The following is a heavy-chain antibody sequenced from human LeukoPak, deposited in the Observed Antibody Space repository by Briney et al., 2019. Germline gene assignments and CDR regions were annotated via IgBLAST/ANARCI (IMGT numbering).Heavy chain of an antibody. CDR2: ISSSSSTI. D-gene: IGHD3-22*01. Sequence: GSLRLSCAASGFTFSSYSMNWVRQAPGKGLEWVSYISSSSSTIYYADSVKGRFTISRDNAKNSLYLQMNSLRAEDTAVYYCARVSAPPRIYDSSGYYMDYWGQGTLVTVSS. J-gene: IGHJ4*02. V-gene: IGHV3-48*01. CDR3: ARVSAPPRIYDSSGYYMDY. CDR1: GFTFSSYS.